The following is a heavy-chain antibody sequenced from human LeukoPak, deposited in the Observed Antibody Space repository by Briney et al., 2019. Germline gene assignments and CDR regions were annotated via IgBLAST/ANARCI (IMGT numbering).Heavy chain of an antibody. CDR1: GGSISSYY. Sequence: SETLSLTCTVSGGSISSYYWSWIRQPPGKGLEWIGYIYYSGSTNYNPSLKSRVTTSVDTSKNQFSLKLSSVTAADTAVYYCARGGGYSGYEVWFDPWGQGTLVTVSS. J-gene: IGHJ5*02. CDR3: ARGGGYSGYEVWFDP. V-gene: IGHV4-59*01. D-gene: IGHD5-12*01. CDR2: IYYSGST.